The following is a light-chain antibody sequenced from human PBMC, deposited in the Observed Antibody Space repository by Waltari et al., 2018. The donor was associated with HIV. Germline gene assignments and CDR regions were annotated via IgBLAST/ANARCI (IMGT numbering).Light chain of an antibody. V-gene: IGLV2-23*02. CDR1: SSDVGSYNL. Sequence: QSALTQPASVSGSPGQSITLSCTGTSSDVGSYNLFSWYQQYPGKAPKLMIYEVTKRPSGVSNRFSASKSGNTASLTISGLQAEDEADYYCCSYAGSSTFVVFGGGTKLTVL. CDR3: CSYAGSSTFVV. CDR2: EVT. J-gene: IGLJ2*01.